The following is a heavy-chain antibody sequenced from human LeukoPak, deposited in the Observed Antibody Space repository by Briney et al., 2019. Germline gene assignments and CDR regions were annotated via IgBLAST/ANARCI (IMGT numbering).Heavy chain of an antibody. J-gene: IGHJ3*02. CDR1: GGSIRGIRGYY. CDR2: ITYSGYT. Sequence: PSETLSLTCTVSGGSIRGIRGYYWNWIRQSPGRGMEWVGFITYSGYTDHNPALKSRGNISIDTSKNKFSLNLSSVTVADTAVYFCARQGKFCTTTSCSIRDGFDIWGQGTTVIVSS. V-gene: IGHV4-61*08. CDR3: ARQGKFCTTTSCSIRDGFDI. D-gene: IGHD2-2*01.